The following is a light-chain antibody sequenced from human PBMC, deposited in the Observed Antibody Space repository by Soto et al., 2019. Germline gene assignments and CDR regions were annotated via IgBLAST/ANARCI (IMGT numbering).Light chain of an antibody. CDR3: QHYNNAAAIT. Sequence: GKRANLPCSPSQSVRSKVAWYQQKPGQAPRLLIYGASTRATGIPARFSGSGSGTEFTLTISCLQSEDFAVYYCQHYNNAAAITFPLGTRLEIK. J-gene: IGKJ5*01. CDR1: QSVRSK. CDR2: GAS. V-gene: IGKV3-15*01.